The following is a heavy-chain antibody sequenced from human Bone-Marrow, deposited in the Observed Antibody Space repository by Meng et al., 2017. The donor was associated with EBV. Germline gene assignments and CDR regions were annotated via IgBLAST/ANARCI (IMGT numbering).Heavy chain of an antibody. CDR2: IIPVLGAT. Sequence: HVQVWQSRGEVKKTGASVGVAVKASGGTLNNFAINWVRQSPGEGLEWMGGIIPVLGATNYADNFQGRMKIIADESTNTAYMELSKLTPADTALYYCARDNGDTMTNPYFDYWGQGTLVTVSS. J-gene: IGHJ4*02. CDR3: ARDNGDTMTNPYFDY. D-gene: IGHD2-21*01. CDR1: GGTLNNFA. V-gene: IGHV1-69*01.